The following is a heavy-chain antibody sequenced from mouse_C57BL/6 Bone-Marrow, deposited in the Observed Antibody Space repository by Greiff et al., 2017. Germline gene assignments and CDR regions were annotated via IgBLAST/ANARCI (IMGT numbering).Heavy chain of an antibody. CDR2: LDPANGNT. V-gene: IGHV14-3*01. Sequence: EVQLKESVAELVRPGASVKLSCTASGFNIKNYYMHWVKQRPEQGLEWIGRLDPANGNTKYAPKFQGKATITADTSSNTAYLQLSSLTTEDTAIYYCSRTVHFDVWGTGTTVTVSS. CDR3: SRTVHFDV. D-gene: IGHD1-1*01. CDR1: GFNIKNYY. J-gene: IGHJ1*03.